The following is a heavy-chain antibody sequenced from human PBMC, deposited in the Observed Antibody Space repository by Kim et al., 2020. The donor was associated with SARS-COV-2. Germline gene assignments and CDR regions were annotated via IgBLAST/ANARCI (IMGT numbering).Heavy chain of an antibody. CDR2: ISSSSSYI. V-gene: IGHV3-21*01. Sequence: GGSLRLSCAASGFTFSSYSMNWVRQAPGKGLEWVSSISSSSSYIYYADSVKGRFTISRDNAKNSLYLQMNSLRAEDTAVYYCARGVTKARPYYYYYMDVWGKGTTVTVSS. CDR1: GFTFSSYS. CDR3: ARGVTKARPYYYYYMDV. J-gene: IGHJ6*03.